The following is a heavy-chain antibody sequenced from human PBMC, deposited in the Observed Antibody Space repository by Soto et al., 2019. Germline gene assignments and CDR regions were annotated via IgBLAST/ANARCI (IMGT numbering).Heavy chain of an antibody. V-gene: IGHV3-48*02. CDR1: GLTFSTYG. CDR3: ARQRNGAGDV. CDR2: ITSSTTI. D-gene: IGHD1-1*01. J-gene: IGHJ6*02. Sequence: LVESGGGLVQPGGSLRLSCEASGLTFSTYGFNWVRQAPGQGLEWVSYITSSTTIYYADSVRGRFTTSRDNAKNSLYLQMNSLRDEDTAVYYCARQRNGAGDVWGQGTTVTVSS.